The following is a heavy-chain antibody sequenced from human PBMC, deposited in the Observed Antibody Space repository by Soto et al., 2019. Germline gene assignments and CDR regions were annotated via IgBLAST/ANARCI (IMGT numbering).Heavy chain of an antibody. V-gene: IGHV6-1*01. CDR3: ARDLRDIAVSGTLGTFDY. D-gene: IGHD6-19*01. CDR2: TYYRSKWSS. J-gene: IGHJ4*02. CDR1: GDSVSRNSGA. Sequence: QTLSLTCAISGDSVSRNSGAWNWIRQSPSRGLEWLGRTYYRSKWSSDYEVSVKSRITINPETSKNQFSLQLNSVTPEDTAVFYCARDLRDIAVSGTLGTFDYWGQGILVTVSS.